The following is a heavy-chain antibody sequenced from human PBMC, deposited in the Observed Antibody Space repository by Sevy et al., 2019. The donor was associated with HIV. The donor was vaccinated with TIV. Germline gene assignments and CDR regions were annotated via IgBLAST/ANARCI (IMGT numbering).Heavy chain of an antibody. V-gene: IGHV3-21*01. Sequence: GGSLRLSCTASGFTFSSFSMSWVRQAPGKGLEWVASINSRSTYIYNADPVKGRFTNSKDNAKNSLYLQMNSLRDEDTAVYYCARDPSPGITAIQDYWGPGTLVTVSS. CDR3: ARDPSPGITAIQDY. D-gene: IGHD2-21*02. J-gene: IGHJ4*02. CDR1: GFTFSSFS. CDR2: INSRSTYI.